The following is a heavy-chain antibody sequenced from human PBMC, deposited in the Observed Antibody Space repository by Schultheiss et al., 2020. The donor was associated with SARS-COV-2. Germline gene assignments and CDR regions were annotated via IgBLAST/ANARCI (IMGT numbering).Heavy chain of an antibody. J-gene: IGHJ5*02. CDR1: GYSFTNYW. CDR3: ARGRMVGGNSGGWFDP. D-gene: IGHD1-26*01. Sequence: GESLKISCKGSGYSFTNYWIGWVRQMPGKGLECMGIIYPGDSDTRYNPSFQGQVTISADKSISTAYLQWSSLKASDTAIYYCARGRMVGGNSGGWFDPWGQGTLVTVSS. CDR2: IYPGDSDT. V-gene: IGHV5-51*01.